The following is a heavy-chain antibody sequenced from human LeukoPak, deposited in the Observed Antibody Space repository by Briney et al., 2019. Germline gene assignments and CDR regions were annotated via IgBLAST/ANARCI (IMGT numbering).Heavy chain of an antibody. CDR1: GGTFSSYA. Sequence: ASVKVSCKASGGTFSSYAISWVRQAPGQGLEWMGRVIPIFGIANYARKFQGRVTITADKSTGTAYMELSSLRSEDAAVYYCARDRIKGEQQLVQDYWGQGTLVTVSS. CDR2: VIPIFGIA. CDR3: ARDRIKGEQQLVQDY. D-gene: IGHD6-13*01. J-gene: IGHJ4*02. V-gene: IGHV1-69*04.